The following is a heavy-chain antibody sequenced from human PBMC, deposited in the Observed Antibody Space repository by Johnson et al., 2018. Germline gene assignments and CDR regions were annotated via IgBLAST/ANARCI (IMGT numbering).Heavy chain of an antibody. CDR3: ARGRGDAYKDAFDM. J-gene: IGHJ3*02. CDR2: TWNDGSNK. V-gene: IGHV3-33*01. CDR1: GFSFTYYG. Sequence: QVQLVQSGGGVVQPGRSLRLSCAASGFSFTYYGMHWVRQAPGKGLEWVSVTWNDGSNKNYADSVKGRFTVSRDNSKNTLYLGMNSLRAEDTAVYYCARGRGDAYKDAFDMWGQGTMVTVSS. D-gene: IGHD5-24*01.